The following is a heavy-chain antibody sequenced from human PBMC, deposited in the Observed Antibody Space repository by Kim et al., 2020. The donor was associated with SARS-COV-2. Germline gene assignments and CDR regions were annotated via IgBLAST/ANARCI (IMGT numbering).Heavy chain of an antibody. CDR1: GFTFSSYW. CDR3: ARDVVESRYFDWLPDYYYYYGMDV. D-gene: IGHD3-9*01. J-gene: IGHJ6*02. V-gene: IGHV3-74*01. Sequence: GGSLRLSCAASGFTFSSYWMHWVRQAPGKGLVWVSRINSDGSSTSYADSVKGRFTISRDNAKNTLYLQMNSLRAEDTAVYYCARDVVESRYFDWLPDYYYYYGMDVWGQGTTVTVSS. CDR2: INSDGSST.